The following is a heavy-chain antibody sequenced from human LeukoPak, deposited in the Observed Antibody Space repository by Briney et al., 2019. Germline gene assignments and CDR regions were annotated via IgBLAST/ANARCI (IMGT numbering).Heavy chain of an antibody. Sequence: PSETLSLTCTVSGGSISSYYWSWIRQPPGKGLEWIGYIYHSGSTNYNPSLKSRVTISVDTSKNQFSLKLSSVTAADTAVYYCARDPNWVLDLWGRGTLVTVSS. D-gene: IGHD1-1*01. V-gene: IGHV4-59*01. CDR2: IYHSGST. CDR3: ARDPNWVLDL. J-gene: IGHJ2*01. CDR1: GGSISSYY.